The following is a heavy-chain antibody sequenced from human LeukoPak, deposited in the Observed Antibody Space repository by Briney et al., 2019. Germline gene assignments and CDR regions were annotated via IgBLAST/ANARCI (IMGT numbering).Heavy chain of an antibody. V-gene: IGHV1-18*01. CDR3: ARDQGLLWFGELLQSFDY. J-gene: IGHJ4*02. CDR2: ISAYNGNT. D-gene: IGHD3-10*01. Sequence: ASVKVSCKASGYTFTSYGISWVRQAPGQGLEWMGWISAYNGNTNYAQKLQGRVTMTTDTSTSTAYMELRSLRSDDTAVYYCARDQGLLWFGELLQSFDYWGQGTLVTVSS. CDR1: GYTFTSYG.